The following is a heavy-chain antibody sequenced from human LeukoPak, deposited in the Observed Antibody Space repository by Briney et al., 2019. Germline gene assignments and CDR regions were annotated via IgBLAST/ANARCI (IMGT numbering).Heavy chain of an antibody. D-gene: IGHD3-10*01. CDR3: AHSLTMVRGVNYYYYGMDV. CDR2: IYWDDDK. CDR1: GFSLSTSGVG. V-gene: IGHV2-5*02. Sequence: SGPTLVKPTQTLTLTCTFSGFSLSTSGVGVGWIRQPPGKALEWLALIYWDDDKCYSPSLKSRLTITKDTSKNQVVLTMTNMDPVDTATYYCAHSLTMVRGVNYYYYGMDVWGQGTTVTVSS. J-gene: IGHJ6*02.